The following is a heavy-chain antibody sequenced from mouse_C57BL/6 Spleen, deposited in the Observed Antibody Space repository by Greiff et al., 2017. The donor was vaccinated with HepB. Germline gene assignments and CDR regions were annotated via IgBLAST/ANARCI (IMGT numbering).Heavy chain of an antibody. Sequence: EVKLQQSGPELVKPGASVKISCKASGYTFTDYYMNWVKQSHGKSLEWIGDINPNNGGTSYNQKFKGKATLTVDKSSSTAYMELRSLTSEDSAVYYCARGYYGNYDWFAYWGQGTLVTVSA. J-gene: IGHJ3*01. D-gene: IGHD2-1*01. CDR3: ARGYYGNYDWFAY. CDR2: INPNNGGT. CDR1: GYTFTDYY. V-gene: IGHV1-26*01.